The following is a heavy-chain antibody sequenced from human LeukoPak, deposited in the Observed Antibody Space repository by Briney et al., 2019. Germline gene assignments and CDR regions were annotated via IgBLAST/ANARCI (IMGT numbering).Heavy chain of an antibody. CDR2: IIPIFGTA. CDR3: ARDRGSIVVVVAAINY. J-gene: IGHJ4*02. CDR1: GGTFSSYA. D-gene: IGHD2-15*01. V-gene: IGHV1-69*06. Sequence: ASVRVSCKASGGTFSSYAISWVRQAPGQGLEWMGGIIPIFGTANYAQKFQGRVTITADKSTSTAYMELSSLRSEDTAVYYCARDRGSIVVVVAAINYWGQGTLITVSS.